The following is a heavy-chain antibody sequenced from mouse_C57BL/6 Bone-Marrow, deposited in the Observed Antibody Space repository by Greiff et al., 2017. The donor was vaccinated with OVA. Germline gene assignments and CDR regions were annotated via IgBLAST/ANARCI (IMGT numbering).Heavy chain of an antibody. CDR1: YTFS. V-gene: IGHV1-87*01. Sequence: VQLQQSGPELARPWASVKISCQAFYTFSRRVHFAIRDPNYWMQWVKQRPGQGLEWIGAIYPGHGDTSYNQKFKGKATGTADKTTSTAYMQLSSLAAEDSAVYYSADITTVADYWGQGTTLTVSS. D-gene: IGHD1-1*01. CDR2: GQGLEWIG. J-gene: IGHJ2*01. CDR3: AEDSAVYYSADITTVADY.